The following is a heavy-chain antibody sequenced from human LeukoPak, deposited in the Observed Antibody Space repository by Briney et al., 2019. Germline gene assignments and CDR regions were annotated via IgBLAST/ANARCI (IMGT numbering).Heavy chain of an antibody. J-gene: IGHJ4*02. CDR3: AKVSIWFGNKASAAYYFDY. CDR2: ISGSGGST. Sequence: GGSLRLSCAASGFTFSSYAMSWVRQAPGKGLEWVSAISGSGGSTYYADSVKGRFTISRDNSKNTLYLQMNSLRAEDTAVYYCAKVSIWFGNKASAAYYFDYWGQGTLVTVSS. V-gene: IGHV3-23*01. D-gene: IGHD3-10*01. CDR1: GFTFSSYA.